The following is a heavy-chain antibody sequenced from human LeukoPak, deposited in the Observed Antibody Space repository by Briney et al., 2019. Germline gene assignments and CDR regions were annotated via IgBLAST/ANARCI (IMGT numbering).Heavy chain of an antibody. D-gene: IGHD4-23*01. V-gene: IGHV4-61*05. CDR2: IYYSGST. CDR1: GGSISSSSYY. CDR3: ARYGGNHHFDY. Sequence: SETLSLTCTVSGGSISSSSYYRGWIRQPPGKGLEWIGYIYYSGSTNYNPSLKSRVTMSIDTSKNQFSLRLSSVTAADTAVYYCARYGGNHHFDYWGQGTLVTVSS. J-gene: IGHJ4*02.